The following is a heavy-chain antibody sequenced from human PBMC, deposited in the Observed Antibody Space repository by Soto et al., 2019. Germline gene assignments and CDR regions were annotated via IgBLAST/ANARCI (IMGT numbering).Heavy chain of an antibody. CDR3: ALVGDIVVVVAATPSAFDI. CDR2: MNPNSGNT. D-gene: IGHD2-15*01. CDR1: GYTFTSYD. J-gene: IGHJ3*02. V-gene: IGHV1-8*01. Sequence: VASVKVSCKASGYTFTSYDINWVRQATGQGLEWMGWMNPNSGNTGYAQKFQGRVTMTRNTSISTAYMELSSLRSEDTAVYYCALVGDIVVVVAATPSAFDIWGQGTMVTVSS.